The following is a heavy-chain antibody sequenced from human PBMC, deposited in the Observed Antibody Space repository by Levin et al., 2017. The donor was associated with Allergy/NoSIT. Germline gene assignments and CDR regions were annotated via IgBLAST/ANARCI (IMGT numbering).Heavy chain of an antibody. CDR3: ARDFYPHDYGGNGVSWYFDR. CDR2: IYYSFLP. Sequence: SETLSLTCTVSGGSISSGGYYWSWIRQHPGKGLEWIGYIYYSFLPSSPPSLPRRVTISVDTSKNQFSLKLSSVTAADTAVYYCARDFYPHDYGGNGVSWYFDRWGRGTLVTVSS. D-gene: IGHD4-23*01. V-gene: IGHV4-31*03. J-gene: IGHJ2*01. CDR1: GGSISSGGYY.